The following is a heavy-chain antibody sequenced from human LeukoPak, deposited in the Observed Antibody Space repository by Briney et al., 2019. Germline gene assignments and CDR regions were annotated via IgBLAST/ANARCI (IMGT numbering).Heavy chain of an antibody. V-gene: IGHV3-7*01. CDR3: ARGYYYDSSGYYSPDAFDI. J-gene: IGHJ3*02. CDR1: GFTFSSYW. D-gene: IGHD3-22*01. Sequence: QPGGSLRLSCAASGFTFSSYWMSWVRQAPGKGLEWVANIKQDGSEKYYVDSVKGRFTISRDSAKNSLYLQMNSLRAEDTAVYYCARGYYYDSSGYYSPDAFDIWGQGTMVTVSS. CDR2: IKQDGSEK.